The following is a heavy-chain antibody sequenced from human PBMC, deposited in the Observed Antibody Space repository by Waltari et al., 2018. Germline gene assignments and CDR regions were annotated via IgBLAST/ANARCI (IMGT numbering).Heavy chain of an antibody. J-gene: IGHJ4*02. CDR2: FEPEEGET. Sequence: QVQLVQSGAEVKKPGASVKVSCKVSGYTLTELSMHWVRQAPGKGLEWMGGFEPEEGETIYAQKFQGRVTMTEDTSTDTAYMELSSLRSEDTAVYYCATRLGAAAGTLSFDYWGQGTLVTVSS. V-gene: IGHV1-24*01. D-gene: IGHD6-13*01. CDR3: ATRLGAAAGTLSFDY. CDR1: GYTLTELS.